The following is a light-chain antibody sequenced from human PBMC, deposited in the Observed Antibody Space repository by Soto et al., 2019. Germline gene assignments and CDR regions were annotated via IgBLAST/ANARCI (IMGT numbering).Light chain of an antibody. CDR1: QTISSW. Sequence: DIQMTQSPSTLSGSVGDRVTITCRASQTISSWLAWYQQKPGKAPKLLIYKASTLKSGVPSRFSGSGSGTEFTLTISSLQPDDFATYYCQQYYGYSRTFGQGTKVDSK. J-gene: IGKJ1*01. V-gene: IGKV1-5*03. CDR2: KAS. CDR3: QQYYGYSRT.